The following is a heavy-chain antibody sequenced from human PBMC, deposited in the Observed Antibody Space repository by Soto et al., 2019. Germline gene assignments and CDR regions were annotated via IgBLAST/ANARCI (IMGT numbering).Heavy chain of an antibody. CDR1: GGSFSGYY. J-gene: IGHJ6*02. Sequence: SETLSLTCAVYGGSFSGYYWSWIRQPPGKGLEWIGEINHSGSTNYNPSLKSRVTISVDTSKNQFSLKLSSVTAADTAVYYCARGRAARPRGYYYYYGMDVWGQGTTVTVSS. V-gene: IGHV4-34*01. D-gene: IGHD6-6*01. CDR3: ARGRAARPRGYYYYYGMDV. CDR2: INHSGST.